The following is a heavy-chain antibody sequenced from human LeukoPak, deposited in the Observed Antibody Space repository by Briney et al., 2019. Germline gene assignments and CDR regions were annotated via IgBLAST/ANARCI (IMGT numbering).Heavy chain of an antibody. J-gene: IGHJ3*02. CDR1: GYTFTNYA. Sequence: ASVKVSCKASGYTFTNYAIHWVRQAPGQRLEWMAWSNAGNTYTKYSQELQGRVTITRDTFASPAYMELRSLRSEDMAVYSCARRSNYAFDIWGQGTMVTVAS. CDR2: SNAGNTYT. D-gene: IGHD1-26*01. CDR3: ARRSNYAFDI. V-gene: IGHV1-3*02.